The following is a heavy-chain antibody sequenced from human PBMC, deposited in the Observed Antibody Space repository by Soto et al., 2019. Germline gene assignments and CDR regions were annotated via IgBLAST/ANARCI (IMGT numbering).Heavy chain of an antibody. CDR1: GFTFTSSA. V-gene: IGHV1-58*02. CDR2: IVVGSGNT. J-gene: IGHJ6*03. Sequence: ASVKVSCKASGFTFTSSAMQWVRQARGQRLEWIGWIVVGSGNTNYAQKFQERVTITRDMSTSTAYMELGSLRSEDTAVYYCAADAPREDIVVVPAARDVYYYMDVWGKGTTVTVSS. CDR3: AADAPREDIVVVPAARDVYYYMDV. D-gene: IGHD2-2*01.